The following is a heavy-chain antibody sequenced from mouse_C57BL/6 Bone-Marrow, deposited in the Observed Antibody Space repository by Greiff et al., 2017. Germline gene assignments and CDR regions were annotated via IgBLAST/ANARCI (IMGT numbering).Heavy chain of an antibody. J-gene: IGHJ2*01. CDR3: TRVFFDY. Sequence: EVQLQQSGAELVRPGASVKLSCTASGFNIKDDYMHWVKQRPEQSLEWIGWIDPENGDTEYASKFQGKATITADTSSNTAYLQLSSLTSEDTAVYYCTRVFFDYWGQGTTLTVSS. CDR2: IDPENGDT. V-gene: IGHV14-4*01. CDR1: GFNIKDDY.